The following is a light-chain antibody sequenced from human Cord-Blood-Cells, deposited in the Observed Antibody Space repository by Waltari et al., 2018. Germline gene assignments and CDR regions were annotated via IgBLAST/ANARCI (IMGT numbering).Light chain of an antibody. CDR3: QQYNSYSWT. CDR1: QSISSW. CDR2: DAS. V-gene: IGKV1-5*01. Sequence: DIQMTQSPSTLSASVGDRATITCRASQSISSWLAWYQKKPGKSPKLLIYDASSLESGVPARFSGSGARTEITLTSSSLQPDDFATYYCQQYNSYSWTFGQGTKVEIK. J-gene: IGKJ1*01.